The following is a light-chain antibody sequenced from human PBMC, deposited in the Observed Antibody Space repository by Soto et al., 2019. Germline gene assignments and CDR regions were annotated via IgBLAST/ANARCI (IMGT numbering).Light chain of an antibody. J-gene: IGKJ2*01. CDR1: QSVSSSY. CDR2: GAS. Sequence: EIVLMQSPGTLSLSPGERSTLSCRASQSVSSSYLAWYQQKPGQAPRLLIYGASSRATGIPDRFSGSGSGTDFTLTISRLEAEDFAVSYCQQYGSSPLYTFGQGTKLEIK. V-gene: IGKV3-20*01. CDR3: QQYGSSPLYT.